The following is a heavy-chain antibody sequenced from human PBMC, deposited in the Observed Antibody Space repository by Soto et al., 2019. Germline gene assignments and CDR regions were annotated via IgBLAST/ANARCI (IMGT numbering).Heavy chain of an antibody. CDR1: GLTFDMYA. CDR3: ARDILSTSSYALNI. D-gene: IGHD2-21*01. CDR2: ISYDGSDK. Sequence: VHLVESGGGVVQPGWSLRLSCAAPGLTFDMYAMHWVRQAPGKGLDWVAVISYDGSDKYYADSVKGRFTISRDNSKKTVFLQMDSLRAEDSAVYYCARDILSTSSYALNIWGQGTRVTVSS. J-gene: IGHJ3*02. V-gene: IGHV3-30-3*01.